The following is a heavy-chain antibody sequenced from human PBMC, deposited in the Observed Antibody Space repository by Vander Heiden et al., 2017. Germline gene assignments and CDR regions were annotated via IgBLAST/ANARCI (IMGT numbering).Heavy chain of an antibody. CDR1: AFPFSSYW. CDR3: ARDPDSSGPWYYGMDV. CDR2: INSDGSST. V-gene: IGHV3-74*01. Sequence: EVQLVESGGGLVQPGGSLRLSCAASAFPFSSYWMHWVRQAQGKGLVWVSRINSDGSSTSYADSVKGRFTISRDNAKNTLYLQMNSLRAEDTAVYYCARDPDSSGPWYYGMDVWGQGTTVTVSS. D-gene: IGHD6-19*01. J-gene: IGHJ6*02.